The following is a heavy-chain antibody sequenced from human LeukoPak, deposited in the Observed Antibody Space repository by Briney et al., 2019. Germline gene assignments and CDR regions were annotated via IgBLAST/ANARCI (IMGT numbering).Heavy chain of an antibody. D-gene: IGHD3-10*01. CDR2: INHSGST. V-gene: IGHV4-34*01. Sequence: SETLSLTCAVYGGSFSGYYWSWIRQPPGKGLEWIGEINHSGSTNYNPSLKSRVTISVDTSKNQFSLKLSSVTAADTAVYYCARVGANGSGFLFDYWGQGTLVTVSS. CDR3: ARVGANGSGFLFDY. J-gene: IGHJ4*02. CDR1: GGSFSGYY.